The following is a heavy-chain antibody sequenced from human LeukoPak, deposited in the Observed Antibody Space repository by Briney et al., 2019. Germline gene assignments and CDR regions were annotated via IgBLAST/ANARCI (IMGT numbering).Heavy chain of an antibody. CDR2: IYPGDSDT. D-gene: IGHD6-19*01. CDR3: ATGYSSGRYRQYYFDY. V-gene: IGHV5-51*01. CDR1: GYSFTSYW. J-gene: IGHJ4*02. Sequence: GESLKISCKGSGYSFTSYWIGWVRQMPGKGLEWMGIIYPGDSDTRYSPSFQGQVTISADKSISTAYLQWSSLKASDTAMYYCATGYSSGRYRQYYFDYWGQGTLVTVSS.